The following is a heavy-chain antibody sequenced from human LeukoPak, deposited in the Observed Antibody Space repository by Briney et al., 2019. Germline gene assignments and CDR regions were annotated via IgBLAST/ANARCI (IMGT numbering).Heavy chain of an antibody. CDR2: ISGSGGST. Sequence: GGSLRLSCAASGFTFSSYAMSWVRQAPRKGLEWVSAISGSGGSTYYADSVKGRFTISRDNSKNTLYLQMNSLRAEDTAVYYCARGIAAAGTWFPGVDYWGQGTLVTVSS. V-gene: IGHV3-23*01. D-gene: IGHD6-13*01. CDR1: GFTFSSYA. J-gene: IGHJ4*02. CDR3: ARGIAAAGTWFPGVDY.